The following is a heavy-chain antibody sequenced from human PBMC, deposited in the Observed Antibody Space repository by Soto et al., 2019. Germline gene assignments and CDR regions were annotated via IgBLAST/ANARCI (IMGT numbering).Heavy chain of an antibody. CDR3: ATDGDVDSSGWN. Sequence: ASVKVSCKVSGYTLTELSMHWVRQAPGKGLEWMGGFDPEDGETIYAQKFQGRVTMTEDTSTDTAYMELSSLRSEDTAVYDCATDGDVDSSGWNWGQGTLVTVSS. CDR1: GYTLTELS. V-gene: IGHV1-24*01. J-gene: IGHJ4*02. CDR2: FDPEDGET. D-gene: IGHD6-19*01.